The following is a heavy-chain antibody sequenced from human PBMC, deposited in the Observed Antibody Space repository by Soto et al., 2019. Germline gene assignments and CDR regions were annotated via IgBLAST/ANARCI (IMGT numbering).Heavy chain of an antibody. CDR3: ARIHDFWTGYKDYYGMDV. CDR1: GGTFSSYA. CDR2: IIPIFGTA. D-gene: IGHD3-3*01. J-gene: IGHJ6*02. Sequence: SVKVSCKASGGTFSSYAISWVRQAPGQGLEWMGGIIPIFGTANYAQKFQGRVTITADESTSTVYMELSSLRSEDTAVYYCARIHDFWTGYKDYYGMDVWGQGTTVTVSS. V-gene: IGHV1-69*13.